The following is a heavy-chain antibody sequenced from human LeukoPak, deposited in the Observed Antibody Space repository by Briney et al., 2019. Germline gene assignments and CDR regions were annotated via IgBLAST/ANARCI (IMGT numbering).Heavy chain of an antibody. Sequence: GGSLRLSCAASGFTFSTYAMTWVRQAPGRGLERVSVIGADGVNIHYADFVKGRFTISRDNSKKKVYLQMDSLRADDTAVYYCAKYCGGDCFRNFDSWGQGTLVTVSS. D-gene: IGHD2-21*02. CDR1: GFTFSTYA. CDR2: IGADGVNI. V-gene: IGHV3-23*01. J-gene: IGHJ4*02. CDR3: AKYCGGDCFRNFDS.